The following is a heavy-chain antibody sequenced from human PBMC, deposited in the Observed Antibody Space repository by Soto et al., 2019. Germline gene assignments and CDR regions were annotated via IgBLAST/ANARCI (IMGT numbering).Heavy chain of an antibody. D-gene: IGHD4-17*01. CDR2: IYYSGST. Sequence: SPTLSLTCTDAGGSTSSYYRCWIRQPPGKGLEWIGYIYYSGSTNYNPSLKSRVTISVDTSKNQFSLKLSSVTAADTAVYYCARHGDYRYYYYYGMDVRGQGTTVT. CDR1: GGSTSSYY. CDR3: ARHGDYRYYYYYGMDV. J-gene: IGHJ6*02. V-gene: IGHV4-59*08.